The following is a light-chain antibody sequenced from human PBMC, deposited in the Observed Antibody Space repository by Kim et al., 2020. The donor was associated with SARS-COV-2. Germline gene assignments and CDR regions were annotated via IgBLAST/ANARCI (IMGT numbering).Light chain of an antibody. V-gene: IGLV3-1*01. CDR1: KLGDKY. J-gene: IGLJ3*02. Sequence: SYELTQPPSVSVSPGQTASITCSGDKLGDKYACWYQQKPGQSPVLVIYQDSKRPSGIPERFSGSNSGNTATLTISGIQAMDEADYYCQAWDSSIWVFGGG. CDR3: QAWDSSIWV. CDR2: QDS.